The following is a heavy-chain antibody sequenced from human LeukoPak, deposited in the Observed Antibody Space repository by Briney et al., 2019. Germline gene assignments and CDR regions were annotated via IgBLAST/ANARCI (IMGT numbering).Heavy chain of an antibody. CDR1: GDSIVNYY. Sequence: SETLSLTCSVSGDSIVNYYWAWIRQPPGMRLEWIGNINYSGITDYNPSLKSRGTISIDASENQLSLRLSSVTAADTAVYYCAKTIRKYYFDSSGYLLHQWSQGTLVTVTS. D-gene: IGHD3-22*01. V-gene: IGHV4-59*08. CDR3: AKTIRKYYFDSSGYLLHQ. CDR2: INYSGIT. J-gene: IGHJ1*01.